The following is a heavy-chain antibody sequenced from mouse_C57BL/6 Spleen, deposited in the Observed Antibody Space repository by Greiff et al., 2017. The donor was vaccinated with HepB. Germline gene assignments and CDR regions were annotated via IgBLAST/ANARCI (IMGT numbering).Heavy chain of an antibody. CDR3: TRWLLPYYFDY. CDR1: GFTFSSYA. CDR2: ISSGGDYI. Sequence: EVKVVESGEGLVKPGGSLKLSCAASGFTFSSYAMSWVHQTPEKRLEWVAYISSGGDYIYYADTVKGRFTISRDNARNTLYLQMSSLKSEDTAMYYCTRWLLPYYFDYWGQGTTLTVSS. V-gene: IGHV5-9-1*02. J-gene: IGHJ2*01. D-gene: IGHD2-3*01.